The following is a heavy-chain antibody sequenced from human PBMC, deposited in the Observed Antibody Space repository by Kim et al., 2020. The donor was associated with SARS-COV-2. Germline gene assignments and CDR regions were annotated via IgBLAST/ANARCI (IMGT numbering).Heavy chain of an antibody. V-gene: IGHV4-34*01. CDR2: INHSGST. J-gene: IGHJ4*02. CDR1: GGSFSGYY. D-gene: IGHD3-22*01. Sequence: SETLSLTCAVYGGSFSGYYWSWIRQPPGKGLEWIGEINHSGSTNYNPSLKSRVTISVDTSKNQFSLKLSSVTAADTAVYYCARGGYDSSGWPPPIFNWGQGTLVTVSS. CDR3: ARGGYDSSGWPPPIFN.